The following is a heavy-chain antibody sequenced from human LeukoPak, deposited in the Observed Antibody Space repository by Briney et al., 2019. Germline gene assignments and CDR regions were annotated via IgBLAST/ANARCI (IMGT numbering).Heavy chain of an antibody. V-gene: IGHV4-59*01. J-gene: IGHJ5*02. Sequence: PSETLSLTCTVSGASISGYYWSWIRQPPGKGLDYIGYIYYTGNTNYNPSLKSRVTISVDTSKNQFSLKLSAVTAADTAVYYCARGRGGGGTSNNWFDPWGQGTHVIASS. CDR2: IYYTGNT. CDR1: GASISGYY. CDR3: ARGRGGGGTSNNWFDP. D-gene: IGHD2-15*01.